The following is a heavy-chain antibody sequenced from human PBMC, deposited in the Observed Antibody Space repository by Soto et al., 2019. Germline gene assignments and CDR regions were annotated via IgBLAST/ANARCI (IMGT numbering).Heavy chain of an antibody. V-gene: IGHV3-23*01. CDR2: ISGSGSNT. CDR3: AKGGIPLLRGSTHF. J-gene: IGHJ4*02. Sequence: LRLSCAVSGFSLSNYAMSWVRQAPGKGLEWVSAISGSGSNTYYIDSVKGRFTISRDKSKTTLFLQMNNLRAEDTAVYYCAKGGIPLLRGSTHFRGQG. CDR1: GFSLSNYA. D-gene: IGHD3-10*01.